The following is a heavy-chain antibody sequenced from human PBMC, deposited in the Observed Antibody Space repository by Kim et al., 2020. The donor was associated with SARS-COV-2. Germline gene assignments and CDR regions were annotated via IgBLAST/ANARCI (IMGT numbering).Heavy chain of an antibody. D-gene: IGHD6-13*01. J-gene: IGHJ5*02. Sequence: ASVKVSCKASGYTFTSYYMHWVRQAPGQGLEWMGIINPSGGSTSYAQKFQGRVTMTRDTSTSTVYMELSSLRSEDTAVYYCARDLAAAGTGANWFDPWGQGTLVTVSS. V-gene: IGHV1-46*01. CDR2: INPSGGST. CDR1: GYTFTSYY. CDR3: ARDLAAAGTGANWFDP.